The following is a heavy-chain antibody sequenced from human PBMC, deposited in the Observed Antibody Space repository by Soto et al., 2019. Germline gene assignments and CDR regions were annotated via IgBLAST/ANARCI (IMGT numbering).Heavy chain of an antibody. J-gene: IGHJ4*02. CDR1: GFTFSSSA. V-gene: IGHV3-23*01. Sequence: EVQLLESGGGLIQPGGSLRLSCAASGFTFSSSAMSWVRQAPGKGLEWVSSVSSSGGSTFYADSVKGRFTISRDNSNNTLHLQMKSRRAEDTAKYYCAKDRLPLDYWGQGTLVAVSS. CDR2: VSSSGGST. CDR3: AKDRLPLDY.